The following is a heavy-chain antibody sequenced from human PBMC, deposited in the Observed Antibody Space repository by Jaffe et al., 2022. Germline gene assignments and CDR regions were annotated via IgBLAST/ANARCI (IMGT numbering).Heavy chain of an antibody. J-gene: IGHJ4*02. CDR3: TRESYYDSSGYYYY. CDR2: IRSKAYGGTT. Sequence: EVQLVESGGGLVQPGRSLRLSCTASGFTFGDYAMSWVRQAPGKGLEWVGFIRSKAYGGTTEYAASVKGRFTISRDDSKSIAYLQMNSLKTEDTAVYYCTRESYYDSSGYYYYWGQGTLVTVSS. V-gene: IGHV3-49*04. D-gene: IGHD3-22*01. CDR1: GFTFGDYA.